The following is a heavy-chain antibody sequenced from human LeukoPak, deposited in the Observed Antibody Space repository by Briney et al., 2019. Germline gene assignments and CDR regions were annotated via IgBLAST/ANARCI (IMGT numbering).Heavy chain of an antibody. CDR1: GFTFGTFA. J-gene: IGHJ3*02. CDR3: ASGHGGIVVVVRDAFDI. V-gene: IGHV3-30-3*01. Sequence: PGGSLRLSCAASGFTFGTFAMHWVRQAPGKGLEWVAVMSYDGSNKYYADSVKGRFTISSDNSKNTLYLQMNSLRSEDTAVYYCASGHGGIVVVVRDAFDIWGQGTMVIVSS. CDR2: MSYDGSNK. D-gene: IGHD2-15*01.